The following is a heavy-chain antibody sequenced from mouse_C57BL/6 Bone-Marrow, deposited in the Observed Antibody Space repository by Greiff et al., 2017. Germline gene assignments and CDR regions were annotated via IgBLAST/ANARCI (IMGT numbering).Heavy chain of an antibody. V-gene: IGHV3-8*01. CDR3: ARGSYGRYFDV. D-gene: IGHD1-2*01. CDR2: ITYSGST. CDR1: GYSITSDY. Sequence: EVKLQESGPGLAKPSQTLSLTCSVTGYSITSDYWNWIRKFPGNKLEYMGYITYSGSTYYNPSPKSRISITRDTSKTQYYLQLNSVTTEDTATYDCARGSYGRYFDVWGTGTTVTVSS. J-gene: IGHJ1*03.